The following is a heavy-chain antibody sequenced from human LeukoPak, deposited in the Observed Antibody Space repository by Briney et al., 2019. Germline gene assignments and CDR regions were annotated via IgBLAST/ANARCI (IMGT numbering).Heavy chain of an antibody. D-gene: IGHD6-25*01. CDR2: ISYDGSNK. CDR3: ARDASGHDLPFDY. Sequence: QPGRSLRLSCAASGFTFSSYAMHWVRQAPGKGLEWVAVISYDGSNKYYADSVKGRFTISRDNSKNTLYLQMNSLRAEDTAVYYCARDASGHDLPFDYWGQGTLVTVSS. V-gene: IGHV3-30-3*01. J-gene: IGHJ4*02. CDR1: GFTFSSYA.